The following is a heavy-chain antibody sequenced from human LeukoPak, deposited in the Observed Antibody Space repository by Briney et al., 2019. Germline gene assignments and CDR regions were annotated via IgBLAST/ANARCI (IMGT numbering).Heavy chain of an antibody. Sequence: GGSLRLSCAASGFTFSDYAMNWVRQAPGKGLEWFSFINSNSRTIYYADSVRGRFTISRDNSRNTLYLQMNSLRAEDTAVYYCAKDKVPDSRWEIDYWGQGTLVTVSS. V-gene: IGHV3-48*01. D-gene: IGHD3-22*01. CDR2: INSNSRTI. CDR3: AKDKVPDSRWEIDY. CDR1: GFTFSDYA. J-gene: IGHJ4*02.